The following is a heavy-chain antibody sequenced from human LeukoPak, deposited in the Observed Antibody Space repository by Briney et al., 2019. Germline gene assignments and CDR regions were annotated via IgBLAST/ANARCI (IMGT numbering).Heavy chain of an antibody. J-gene: IGHJ5*02. CDR1: GFTFSSYW. V-gene: IGHV3-7*01. D-gene: IGHD6-19*01. Sequence: PGGSLRLSCAASGFTFSSYWMSWVRQAPGKGQEWVANIKQDGSEKYYVDSVKGRFTISRDNAKNSLYLQMNSLRAEDTAVYYCAKWWTVAGTGGFDPWGQGTLVTVSS. CDR3: AKWWTVAGTGGFDP. CDR2: IKQDGSEK.